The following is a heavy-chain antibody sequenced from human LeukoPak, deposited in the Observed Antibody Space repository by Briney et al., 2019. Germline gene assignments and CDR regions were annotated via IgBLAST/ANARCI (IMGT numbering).Heavy chain of an antibody. J-gene: IGHJ1*01. D-gene: IGHD3-10*01. CDR3: VKDRIVISFGDVSKH. Sequence: GRSLRLSCAASGFIFSGYGMHWVRQAPGKGLEWVALMSHDGNYKHYADSVKGRFTISRDNSKSTLYLQMNSLRVEDTAVYYCVKDRIVISFGDVSKHWGQGTLVTVSS. CDR1: GFIFSGYG. CDR2: MSHDGNYK. V-gene: IGHV3-30*18.